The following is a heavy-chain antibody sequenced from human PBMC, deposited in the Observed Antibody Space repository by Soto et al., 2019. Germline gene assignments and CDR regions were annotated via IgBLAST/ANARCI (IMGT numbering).Heavy chain of an antibody. Sequence: PSETLSLTCTVSGGSISSGGYYWSWIRQHPGKGLEWIGYIYYSGSTYYNPSLKSRVTISVDTSKNQFSLKLSSVTAADTAVYYCARDGGEWYSSSTADQFDPWGQGTLVTVSS. J-gene: IGHJ5*02. CDR2: IYYSGST. V-gene: IGHV4-31*03. D-gene: IGHD6-13*01. CDR1: GGSISSGGYY. CDR3: ARDGGEWYSSSTADQFDP.